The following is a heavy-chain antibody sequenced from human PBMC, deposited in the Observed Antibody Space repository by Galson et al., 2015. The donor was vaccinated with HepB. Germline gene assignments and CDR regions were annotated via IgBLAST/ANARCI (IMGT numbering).Heavy chain of an antibody. CDR1: GFTFSSYA. Sequence: SLRLSCAASGFTFSSYAMHWVRQAPGKGLEWVAVISYDGSNKYYADSVKGRFTISRDNSKNTLYLQMNSLRAEDTAVYYCARGAWIQLWSNFDYWGQGTLVTVSS. CDR3: ARGAWIQLWSNFDY. D-gene: IGHD5-18*01. V-gene: IGHV3-30*04. CDR2: ISYDGSNK. J-gene: IGHJ4*02.